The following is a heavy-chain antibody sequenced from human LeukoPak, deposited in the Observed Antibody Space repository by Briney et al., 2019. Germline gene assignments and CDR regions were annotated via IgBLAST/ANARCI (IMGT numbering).Heavy chain of an antibody. Sequence: PGGSLRLSCAGSGFTLSSYSMNWVRQAPGKGLEWVSSISSSSSDIYYAESVKGRFTISRDNAKNSLYLQMNSLRAEDTAVYYCARGGIAAQRRDVFDIWGQGTMVTVSS. CDR2: ISSSSSDI. D-gene: IGHD6-13*01. CDR1: GFTLSSYS. V-gene: IGHV3-21*01. CDR3: ARGGIAAQRRDVFDI. J-gene: IGHJ3*02.